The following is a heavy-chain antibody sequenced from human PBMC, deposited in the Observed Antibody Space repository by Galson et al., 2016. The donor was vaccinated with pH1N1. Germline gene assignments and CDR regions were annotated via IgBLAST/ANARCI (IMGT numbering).Heavy chain of an antibody. J-gene: IGHJ5*02. CDR2: ISYSGTT. CDR1: GDSISSGAYS. D-gene: IGHD6-19*01. Sequence: TLSLTCTVSGDSISSGAYSWTWLRQHPGKGLEWIGYISYSGTTDYNASLRSRLIISLDMSKYQFSLKLSSVTAADTAIYYCVRGRYPYGWGDRWGQGTLVTVSS. CDR3: VRGRYPYGWGDR. V-gene: IGHV4-31*03.